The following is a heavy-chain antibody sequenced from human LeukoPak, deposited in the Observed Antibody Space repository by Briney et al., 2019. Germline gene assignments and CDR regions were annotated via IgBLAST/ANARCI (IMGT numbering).Heavy chain of an antibody. CDR1: GFTFSSYG. V-gene: IGHV3-30*18. CDR3: AKPLFYGSGSSYGMDV. D-gene: IGHD3-10*01. Sequence: PGGSLRLSCAASGFTFSSYGMHWVRQAPGKGLEWVAVISYDGSNKYYADSVKGRFTISRDNSKNTLYLQMNSLGAEDTAVYYCAKPLFYGSGSSYGMDVWGQGTTVTVSS. J-gene: IGHJ6*02. CDR2: ISYDGSNK.